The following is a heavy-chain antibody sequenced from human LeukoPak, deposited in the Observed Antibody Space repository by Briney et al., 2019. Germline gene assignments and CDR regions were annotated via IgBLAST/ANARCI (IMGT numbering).Heavy chain of an antibody. Sequence: GASVKVSCKASGYTFTGYYMHWVRQAPGQGLEWMGRIIPIFGTANYARKFQGRVTITTDESTSTAYMELSSLRSEDTAVYYCASGYYYDSSGYFDYWGQGTLVTVSS. CDR2: IIPIFGTA. CDR1: GYTFTGYY. V-gene: IGHV1-69*05. CDR3: ASGYYYDSSGYFDY. J-gene: IGHJ4*02. D-gene: IGHD3-22*01.